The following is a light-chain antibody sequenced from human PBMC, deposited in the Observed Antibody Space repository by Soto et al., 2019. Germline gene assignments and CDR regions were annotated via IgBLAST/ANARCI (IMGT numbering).Light chain of an antibody. V-gene: IGKV1-9*01. CDR3: QQLAGFPIT. CDR2: TAS. Sequence: DIHLTQSPSFLSASVGDRVTITCRASQGISTYLAWYQQKPGKAPNPLIYTASTLQTGVPSRFSGSAFGTEFTLTISSLQPEDFATYYCQQLAGFPITFGQGTRLEIK. CDR1: QGISTY. J-gene: IGKJ5*01.